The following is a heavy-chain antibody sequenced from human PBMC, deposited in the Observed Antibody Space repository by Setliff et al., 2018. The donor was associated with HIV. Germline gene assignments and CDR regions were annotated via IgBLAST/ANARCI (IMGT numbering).Heavy chain of an antibody. Sequence: SETLSLTCNVSGGSISSSSYYWGWIRQPPGKGLEWIGSIYYSGSTYYNPSLNSRVTMSVDTSKNQFFLKLNSVTAADTAVYYCARPERSGSWAFDIWGRGTMVTVSS. CDR1: GGSISSSSYY. CDR2: IYYSGST. V-gene: IGHV4-39*01. CDR3: ARPERSGSWAFDI. J-gene: IGHJ3*02. D-gene: IGHD6-19*01.